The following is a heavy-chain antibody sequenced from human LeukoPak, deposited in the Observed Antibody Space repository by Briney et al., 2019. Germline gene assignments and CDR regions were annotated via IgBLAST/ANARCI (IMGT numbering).Heavy chain of an antibody. Sequence: SVKVSCKASGGTFSSYAISWVRQAPGQGLEWMGGIIPIFGTANYAQKFQGRVTITADKSTSTAYMELSSLRSEDTAVYYCAREGSSWHSFDYWGQGTLVTVSS. CDR2: IIPIFGTA. CDR3: AREGSSWHSFDY. D-gene: IGHD6-13*01. V-gene: IGHV1-69*06. J-gene: IGHJ4*02. CDR1: GGTFSSYA.